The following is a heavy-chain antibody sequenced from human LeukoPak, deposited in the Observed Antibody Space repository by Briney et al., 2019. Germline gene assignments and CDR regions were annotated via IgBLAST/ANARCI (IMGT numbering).Heavy chain of an antibody. J-gene: IGHJ4*02. Sequence: GGSLRLSCAASGFTFRSYSMDWVRQAPGKGLEWVSSITGSSNYIYYADSLKGRFTISRDNAKNSLFLQMNSLRAEDTAVYYCARGIGAAGQYYFDSWGQGTLVTVSS. CDR1: GFTFRSYS. D-gene: IGHD6-13*01. CDR3: ARGIGAAGQYYFDS. V-gene: IGHV3-21*01. CDR2: ITGSSNYI.